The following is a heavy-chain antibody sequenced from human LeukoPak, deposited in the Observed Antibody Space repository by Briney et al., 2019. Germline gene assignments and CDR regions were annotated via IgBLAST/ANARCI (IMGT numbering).Heavy chain of an antibody. CDR1: GFLFYKYA. V-gene: IGHV3-9*01. Sequence: GGAPSLSFSGPGFLFYKYALHWVRPPPGKGRGGVPGISWNSGSIDYADSVKGRFTISRDNAKNSLYLHMNSLRVEDTAFYYCAKDNRRHYTSGPNPDSLHWGQGALVTVSS. J-gene: IGHJ4*02. D-gene: IGHD6-19*01. CDR2: ISWNSGSI. CDR3: AKDNRRHYTSGPNPDSLH.